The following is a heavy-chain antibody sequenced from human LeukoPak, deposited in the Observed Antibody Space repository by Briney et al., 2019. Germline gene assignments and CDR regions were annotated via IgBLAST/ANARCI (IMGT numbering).Heavy chain of an antibody. J-gene: IGHJ4*02. V-gene: IGHV3-30*18. CDR3: AKGGYSSGWYASYYFDY. CDR1: GFTFSSYG. CDR2: ISYDGSNK. Sequence: HPGGSLRLSCAASGFTFSSYGMHWVRQAPGKGLEWVAVISYDGSNKYYADSVKGRFTISRDNSKNTLYLQMNSLGAEDTAVYYCAKGGYSSGWYASYYFDYWGQGTLVTVSS. D-gene: IGHD6-19*01.